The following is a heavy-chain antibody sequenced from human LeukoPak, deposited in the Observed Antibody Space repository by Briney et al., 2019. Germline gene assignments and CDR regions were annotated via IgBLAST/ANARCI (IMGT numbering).Heavy chain of an antibody. V-gene: IGHV4-59*01. CDR2: IYYSGST. J-gene: IGHJ4*02. CDR1: GGSISSYY. D-gene: IGHD3-10*01. CDR3: ARGRGSGSYYYFDY. Sequence: SETLSLTCTVSGGSISSYYWSWIRQPPGKGLEWIGYIYYSGSTNYNPSLKSRVTISVDTSKNQFSLKLSSVTAADTAVYYCARGRGSGSYYYFDYWGQGTLVTVSS.